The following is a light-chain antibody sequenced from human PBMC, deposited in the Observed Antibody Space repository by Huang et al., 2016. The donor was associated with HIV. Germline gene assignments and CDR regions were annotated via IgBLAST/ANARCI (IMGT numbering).Light chain of an antibody. CDR1: QSISNH. Sequence: IVLTQSPATLSWYVGERVSLPCRASQSISNHSAWYQQRPGQTPRLLIYDASNRVAGVPARFSGSEYGTDFALTISSLEPEDFALYYCQQHDTWLAFGGGTRVE. CDR3: QQHDTWLA. CDR2: DAS. J-gene: IGKJ4*01. V-gene: IGKV3-11*01.